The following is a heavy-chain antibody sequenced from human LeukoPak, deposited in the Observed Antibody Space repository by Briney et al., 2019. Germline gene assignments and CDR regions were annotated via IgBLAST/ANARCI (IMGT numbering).Heavy chain of an antibody. J-gene: IGHJ6*03. CDR2: ISGSGGST. Sequence: GGSLRLSCAASGFTFDDYAMSWVRQAPGKGLEWVSAISGSGGSTYYADSVKGRFTISRDNSKNTLYLQMNSLRAEDTAVYYCAKHCSGGSCYLYYMDVWGKGTTVTVSS. CDR3: AKHCSGGSCYLYYMDV. V-gene: IGHV3-23*01. D-gene: IGHD2-15*01. CDR1: GFTFDDYA.